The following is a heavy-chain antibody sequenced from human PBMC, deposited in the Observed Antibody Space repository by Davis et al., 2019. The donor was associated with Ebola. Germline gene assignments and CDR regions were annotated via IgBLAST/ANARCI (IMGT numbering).Heavy chain of an antibody. V-gene: IGHV3-7*03. CDR3: ARMYSSGWFKGEGY. Sequence: PGGSLRLSCAASGFTSSPYWLPLVRHATAQGLNGVASIQHDGTVKYYVGAVKGRFTISRDNAKNSLYLEMNNLRVGDKAVYYCARMYSSGWFKGEGYWGQGTLVSVSS. CDR1: GFTSSPYW. D-gene: IGHD6-19*01. J-gene: IGHJ4*02. CDR2: IQHDGTVK.